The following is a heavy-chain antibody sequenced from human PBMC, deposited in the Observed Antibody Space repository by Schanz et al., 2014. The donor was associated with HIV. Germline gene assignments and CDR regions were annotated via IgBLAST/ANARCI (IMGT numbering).Heavy chain of an antibody. D-gene: IGHD4-17*01. Sequence: QVQLVESGGGLVKPGGSLRLSCAASGFTFSSYGMHWVRQAPGKGLEWVAVIWYDGSNKYYADSVKGRFTISRDNSKNTLYLQMNSLRAEDTAVYYCAKEATVVTLAFDIWGQGTMVTVSS. J-gene: IGHJ3*02. CDR2: IWYDGSNK. CDR3: AKEATVVTLAFDI. CDR1: GFTFSSYG. V-gene: IGHV3-30*02.